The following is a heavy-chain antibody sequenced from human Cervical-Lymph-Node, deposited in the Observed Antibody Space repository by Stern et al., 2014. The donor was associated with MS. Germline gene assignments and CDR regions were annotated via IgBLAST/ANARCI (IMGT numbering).Heavy chain of an antibody. Sequence: QVQLVQSGAEVKKPGASVKVSCKVSGYTLTELSMHWVRQAPGKGLEWMGGFDPEDGETIYAQEFQGRVTMTEDTSTDTAYMELSSLRSEDTAVYYCATNYYASTGYFSTYTYYFHYWGQGTLVTVSS. CDR2: FDPEDGET. V-gene: IGHV1-24*01. CDR3: ATNYYASTGYFSTYTYYFHY. CDR1: GYTLTELS. D-gene: IGHD3-22*01. J-gene: IGHJ4*02.